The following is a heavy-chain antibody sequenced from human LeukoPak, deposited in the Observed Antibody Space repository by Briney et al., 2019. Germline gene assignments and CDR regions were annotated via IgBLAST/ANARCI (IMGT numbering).Heavy chain of an antibody. CDR1: GYSISSGYYW. Sequence: TLSLTCTVSGYSISSGYYWGWIRQPPGKALEWLALIYWDDDKRYSPSLKSRLTITKDTSKNQVVLTMTNMDPVDTATYYCAHLGSIAAAGGRAFDIWGQGTMVTVSS. J-gene: IGHJ3*02. CDR2: IYWDDDK. V-gene: IGHV2-5*02. CDR3: AHLGSIAAAGGRAFDI. D-gene: IGHD6-13*01.